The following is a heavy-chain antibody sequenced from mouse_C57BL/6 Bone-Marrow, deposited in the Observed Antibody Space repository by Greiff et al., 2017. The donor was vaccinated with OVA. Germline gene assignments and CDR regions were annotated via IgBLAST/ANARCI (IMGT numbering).Heavy chain of an antibody. CDR1: GFTFSDYG. CDR3: ARLRRQNYAMDY. CDR2: ISNLAYSI. V-gene: IGHV5-15*01. D-gene: IGHD3-2*01. Sequence: EVMLVESGGGLVQPGGSLKLSCAASGFTFSDYGMAWVRQAPRKGPEGVAFISNLAYSIYYADTVTGRFTISRENAKNTLYLEMSSLRSEDTAMYYCARLRRQNYAMDYWGQGTSVTVSS. J-gene: IGHJ4*01.